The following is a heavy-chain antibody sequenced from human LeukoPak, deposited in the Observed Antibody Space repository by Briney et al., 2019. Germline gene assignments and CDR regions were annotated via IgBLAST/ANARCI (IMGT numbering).Heavy chain of an antibody. Sequence: SGGSLRLSCAASGFTFSSYAMSWVRQAPGKGLEWVSAISGSGGSTYYADSVKARFTISRDNSKNTLYLQMDSLRAEDTAVYYCAKVATGYSSSWYPIDPWGQGTLVTVSS. CDR2: ISGSGGST. J-gene: IGHJ5*02. V-gene: IGHV3-23*01. CDR1: GFTFSSYA. D-gene: IGHD6-13*01. CDR3: AKVATGYSSSWYPIDP.